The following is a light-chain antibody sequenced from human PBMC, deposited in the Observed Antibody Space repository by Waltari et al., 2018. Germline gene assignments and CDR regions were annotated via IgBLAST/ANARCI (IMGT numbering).Light chain of an antibody. J-gene: IGKJ2*01. CDR2: EAS. V-gene: IGKV3-11*01. Sequence: EIVLTQSPATLSLSPGEGATLSCRTSQNVRNLAWYQQKPGPAPRLLIYEASNRATGIPNRFSGSGSGTDFTLTISSLEPDDFAVYFCHLRSNWRYTFGQGTKLEIK. CDR3: HLRSNWRYT. CDR1: QNVRN.